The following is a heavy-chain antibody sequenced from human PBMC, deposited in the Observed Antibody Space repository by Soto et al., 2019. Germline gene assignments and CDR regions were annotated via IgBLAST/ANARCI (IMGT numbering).Heavy chain of an antibody. Sequence: EVQLLESGGGLIQPGGSLRLSCATSGFIFSDYAMSWVRQAPGKGLEWVSYISGTDGTTDYADSVKSRFTISRDNSKNTLYLQMIGLRADDTAVYYCTAVTTIRVPWGQGTLVTVSS. CDR1: GFIFSDYA. V-gene: IGHV3-23*01. CDR3: TAVTTIRVP. CDR2: ISGTDGTT. J-gene: IGHJ5*02. D-gene: IGHD4-17*01.